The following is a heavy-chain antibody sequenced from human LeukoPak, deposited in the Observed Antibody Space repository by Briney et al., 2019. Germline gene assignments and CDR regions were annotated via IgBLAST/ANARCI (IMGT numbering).Heavy chain of an antibody. Sequence: SETLSLTCAVYGGSFSGYYWSWIRQPPGKGLEWIGEINHSGSTNYNPSLKSRVTISVDTSKNQFSLKLSSVTAADTAVYYCARVTGPIAVAGTNWFDPWGQGTLVTVSS. D-gene: IGHD6-19*01. V-gene: IGHV4-34*01. CDR2: INHSGST. CDR1: GGSFSGYY. CDR3: ARVTGPIAVAGTNWFDP. J-gene: IGHJ5*02.